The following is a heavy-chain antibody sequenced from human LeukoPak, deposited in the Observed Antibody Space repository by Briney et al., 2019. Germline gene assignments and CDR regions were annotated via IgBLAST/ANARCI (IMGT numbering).Heavy chain of an antibody. J-gene: IGHJ3*02. D-gene: IGHD3-9*01. CDR1: GFTFSSYA. CDR2: ISYDGSNR. V-gene: IGHV3-30*04. CDR3: ATWYYDILTGYSPDAFDI. Sequence: GGSLRLSCAASGFTFSSYAMHWVRQAPGKGLEWVAVISYDGSNRYYADSVKGRFTISRDNSKNTLYLQMNSLRAEDTAVYYCATWYYDILTGYSPDAFDIWGQGTTVTVSS.